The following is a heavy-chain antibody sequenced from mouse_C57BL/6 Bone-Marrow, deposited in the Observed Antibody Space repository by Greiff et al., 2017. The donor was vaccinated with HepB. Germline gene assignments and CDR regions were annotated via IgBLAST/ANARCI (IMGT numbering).Heavy chain of an antibody. V-gene: IGHV1-50*01. J-gene: IGHJ3*01. D-gene: IGHD2-3*01. CDR2: IDPSDSYT. Sequence: VQLQQPGAELVKPGASVKLSCKASGYTFTSYWMQWVKQRPGQGLEWIGEIDPSDSYTNYNQKFKGKATLTVDTSSSTAYMQLSSLTSEDSAVYYWARSDGYRFAYWGQGTLVTVSA. CDR3: ARSDGYRFAY. CDR1: GYTFTSYW.